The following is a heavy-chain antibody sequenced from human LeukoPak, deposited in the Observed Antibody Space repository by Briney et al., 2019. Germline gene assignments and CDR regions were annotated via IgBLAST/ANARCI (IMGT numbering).Heavy chain of an antibody. V-gene: IGHV3-74*01. CDR3: ARDRETNYIYYYMDV. CDR1: GGSISSYY. J-gene: IGHJ6*03. Sequence: ETLSLTCTVSGGSISSYYWSWVRQAPGKGLVWVSRIKTDGSSTSYADSVKGRFTISRDNAKNTLYLQMHSLRAEDTAVYYCARDRETNYIYYYMDVWGKGTTVTVSS. CDR2: IKTDGSST. D-gene: IGHD4/OR15-4a*01.